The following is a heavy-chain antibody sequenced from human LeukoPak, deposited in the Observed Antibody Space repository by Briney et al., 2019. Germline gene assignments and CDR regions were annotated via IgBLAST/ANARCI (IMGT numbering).Heavy chain of an antibody. Sequence: ASVKVSCKASGGTFSSYGISWVRQAPGQGLEWMGWISAYNGNTNYAQKLQGRVTMTTDTSTSTAYMELRSLRSDDTAVYYCARARSRPGAFDIWGQGTMVTVSS. CDR3: ARARSRPGAFDI. D-gene: IGHD6-19*01. V-gene: IGHV1-18*01. CDR2: ISAYNGNT. CDR1: GGTFSSYG. J-gene: IGHJ3*02.